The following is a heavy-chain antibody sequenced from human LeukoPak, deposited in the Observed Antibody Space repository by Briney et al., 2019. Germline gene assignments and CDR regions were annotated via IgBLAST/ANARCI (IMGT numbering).Heavy chain of an antibody. Sequence: SQTLSLTCAVSGGSISSGGYSWSWIRQPPGKGPEWIGYIYYSGSTYYNPSLKSRVTISVDTSKNQFSLKLSSVTAADTAVYYCARGDSGYEPLDYWGQGTLVTVSS. V-gene: IGHV4-30-4*07. CDR2: IYYSGST. CDR1: GGSISSGGYS. D-gene: IGHD5-12*01. CDR3: ARGDSGYEPLDY. J-gene: IGHJ4*02.